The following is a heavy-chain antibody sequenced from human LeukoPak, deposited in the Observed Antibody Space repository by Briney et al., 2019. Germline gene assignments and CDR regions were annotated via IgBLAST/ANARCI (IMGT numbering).Heavy chain of an antibody. CDR1: GYSISSGYY. D-gene: IGHD3-9*01. CDR2: IYHSGST. J-gene: IGHJ4*02. CDR3: ARTPYDILTGCDY. V-gene: IGHV4-38-2*02. Sequence: SETLSLTCTVSGYSISSGYYWGWIRQPPGKGLKWIGSIYHSGSTYYNPSLKSRVTISVDTSKNQFSLKLSSVTAADTAVYYCARTPYDILTGCDYWGQGTLVTVSS.